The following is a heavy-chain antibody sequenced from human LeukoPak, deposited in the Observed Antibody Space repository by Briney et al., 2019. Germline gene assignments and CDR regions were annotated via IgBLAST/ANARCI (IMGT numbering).Heavy chain of an antibody. CDR2: INGDPSST. Sequence: GGSLRLSRAASGLTLSGYWMHWVRQAPGKGLVWVSRINGDPSSTSYADSVKGRFTISRDNAKSTLYLQMNSLRVEDTAVYYCARARGSTYGYFEYWGQGTLVTVSS. V-gene: IGHV3-74*01. CDR1: GLTLSGYW. J-gene: IGHJ4*02. CDR3: ARARGSTYGYFEY. D-gene: IGHD5-18*01.